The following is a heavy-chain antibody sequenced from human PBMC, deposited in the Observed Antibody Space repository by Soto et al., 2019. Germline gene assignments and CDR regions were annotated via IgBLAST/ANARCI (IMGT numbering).Heavy chain of an antibody. V-gene: IGHV3-21*01. CDR2: ISSSSSYI. CDR1: GFTFSSYS. CDR3: ARDPYYYCSSTSCYAFDY. J-gene: IGHJ4*02. Sequence: GGSLRLSCAASGFTFSSYSMNWVRQAPGKGLEWVSSISSSSSYIHYADSVKGRFTISRDNAKNSLYLQMNSLRAEDTAVYYCARDPYYYCSSTSCYAFDYWGQGTLVTVSS. D-gene: IGHD2-2*01.